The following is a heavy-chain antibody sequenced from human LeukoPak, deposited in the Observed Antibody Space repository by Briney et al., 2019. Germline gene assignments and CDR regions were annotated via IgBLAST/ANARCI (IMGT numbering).Heavy chain of an antibody. D-gene: IGHD6-19*01. J-gene: IGHJ4*02. Sequence: GRPLRLSCAASGFTFSSYAMSWVRQAPGKGLEWVSAISGSGGSTYYADSVKGRFTISRDNSKNTLYLQMNSLRAEDTAVYYCAKDSYSSGWYAEDYWGQGTLVTVSS. V-gene: IGHV3-23*01. CDR3: AKDSYSSGWYAEDY. CDR2: ISGSGGST. CDR1: GFTFSSYA.